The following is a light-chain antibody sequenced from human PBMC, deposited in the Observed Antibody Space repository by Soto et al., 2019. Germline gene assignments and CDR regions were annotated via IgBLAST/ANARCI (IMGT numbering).Light chain of an antibody. J-gene: IGKJ1*01. Sequence: EIVLTQSPGTLSLSPGERATLSCRASQSLSKTYLAWYQKKPGQAPRLLIDGASSRATGTPDRFSGSGSGTVFTLTISRLEPEDFAVYYCQQYVSPPWTFGQGTKVEIK. V-gene: IGKV3-20*01. CDR2: GAS. CDR3: QQYVSPPWT. CDR1: QSLSKTY.